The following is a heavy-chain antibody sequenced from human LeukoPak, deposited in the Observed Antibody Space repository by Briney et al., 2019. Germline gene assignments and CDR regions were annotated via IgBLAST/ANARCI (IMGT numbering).Heavy chain of an antibody. Sequence: ASVKVSCMASGYTFTSNGISWVRQAPGQGLEWMGWISGYNGNTNYAQKLQGRVTMTTDTSTSTAYMQLRSLRSDDTAVYFCARESSTTVTTTGAICYGMDVWGQGTTVTVSS. J-gene: IGHJ6*02. V-gene: IGHV1-18*01. CDR1: GYTFTSNG. D-gene: IGHD4-17*01. CDR2: ISGYNGNT. CDR3: ARESSTTVTTTGAICYGMDV.